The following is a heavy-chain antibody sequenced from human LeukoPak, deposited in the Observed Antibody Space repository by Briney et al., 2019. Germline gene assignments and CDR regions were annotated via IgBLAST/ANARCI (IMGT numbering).Heavy chain of an antibody. J-gene: IGHJ6*02. D-gene: IGHD5-18*01. CDR1: GGSFSGYY. Sequence: SDTLSLTCEVYGGSFSGYYWNWIRQPPGKGLEWIGETNHSGSTNYNLSLKSRVSISVDTSKNHFSLKLSSLTAADTAVYYCARIMEYRSYGDYYYGMDVWGQGTTVTVSS. CDR2: TNHSGST. CDR3: ARIMEYRSYGDYYYGMDV. V-gene: IGHV4-34*01.